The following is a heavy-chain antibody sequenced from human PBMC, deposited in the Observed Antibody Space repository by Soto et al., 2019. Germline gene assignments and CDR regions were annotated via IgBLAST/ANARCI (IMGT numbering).Heavy chain of an antibody. CDR3: ARVGCSGGSCSSPAFDP. D-gene: IGHD2-15*01. V-gene: IGHV1-69*13. Sequence: GASVKVSCKASGGTFSSYAISWVRQAPGQGLELMGGIIPIFGTANYAQKFQGRVTITADESTSTAYMELSSLRSEDTAVYYCARVGCSGGSCSSPAFDPWGQGTLVTVSS. CDR1: GGTFSSYA. CDR2: IIPIFGTA. J-gene: IGHJ5*02.